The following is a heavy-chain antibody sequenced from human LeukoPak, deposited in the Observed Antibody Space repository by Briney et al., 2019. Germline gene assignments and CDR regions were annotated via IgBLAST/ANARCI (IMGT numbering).Heavy chain of an antibody. D-gene: IGHD3-16*02. CDR1: GGSISSGSYY. CDR3: ARDSFLGWFDP. V-gene: IGHV4-61*02. Sequence: SETQSLTCTVSGGSISSGSYYWSWIRQPAGKGLEWIGRIYTSGSTNYNPSLKSRVTISVDTSKNQFSLKLSSVTAADTAVYYCARDSFLGWFDPWGQGTLVTVSS. J-gene: IGHJ5*02. CDR2: IYTSGST.